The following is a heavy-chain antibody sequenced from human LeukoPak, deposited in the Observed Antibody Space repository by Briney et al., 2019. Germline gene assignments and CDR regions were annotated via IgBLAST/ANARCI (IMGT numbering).Heavy chain of an antibody. D-gene: IGHD2-15*01. V-gene: IGHV3-74*01. CDR2: INNDGSRK. CDR3: AREEDGGPNVDH. Sequence: PGGSLRLSCVASGFTFSSYWMHWVRQAPGKGLVWVSRINNDGSRKNYADSVKGRFTISRDNARNTVYLQMNSLRAEDTAVYFCAREEDGGPNVDHWGQGTLVTVSS. CDR1: GFTFSSYW. J-gene: IGHJ4*02.